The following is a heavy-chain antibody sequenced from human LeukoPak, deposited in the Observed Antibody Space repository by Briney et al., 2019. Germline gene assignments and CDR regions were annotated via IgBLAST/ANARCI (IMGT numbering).Heavy chain of an antibody. CDR2: MNPKSGDT. D-gene: IGHD3-22*01. Sequence: GASVKVSCKASGYTFSSYDINWVRQAPGQGLEWMGWMNPKSGDTGYAQKFQGRVTMTRNTSISTAYMELSRLRSDDTAVYYCARAGDSSGYSPGTFDIWGQGTMVTVSS. J-gene: IGHJ3*02. CDR3: ARAGDSSGYSPGTFDI. CDR1: GYTFSSYD. V-gene: IGHV1-8*02.